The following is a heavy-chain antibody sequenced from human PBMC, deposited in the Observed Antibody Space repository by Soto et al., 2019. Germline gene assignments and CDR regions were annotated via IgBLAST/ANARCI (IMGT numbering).Heavy chain of an antibody. CDR2: IIPIFGTA. D-gene: IGHD6-6*01. CDR3: ARVGRELAPRRAFDI. J-gene: IGHJ3*02. V-gene: IGHV1-69*06. CDR1: GGTFSSYA. Sequence: QVQLVQSGAEVKKLGSSVKVSCKASGGTFSSYAISWVRQAPGQGLEWMGGIIPIFGTANYAQKFHGRVTISVDKSKITAYMELSSLRSEDTAVYYCARVGRELAPRRAFDIWGQGAMVTGSS.